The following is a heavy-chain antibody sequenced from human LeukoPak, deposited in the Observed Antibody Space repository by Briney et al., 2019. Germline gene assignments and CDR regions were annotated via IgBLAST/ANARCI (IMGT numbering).Heavy chain of an antibody. CDR3: ASVTSYYYNTSGDYYFFY. CDR2: IKEEGSGK. V-gene: IGHV3-7*02. CDR1: GFTFSSYW. Sequence: GGSLRLSCAASGFTFSSYWMSWVRQAPGKGLEWVANIKEEGSGKYYVASVKGRFTISRDNAKNSPYLQMNSLRGEDTAVYYCASVTSYYYNTSGDYYFFYCGQGNLVTVSS. D-gene: IGHD3-22*01. J-gene: IGHJ4*02.